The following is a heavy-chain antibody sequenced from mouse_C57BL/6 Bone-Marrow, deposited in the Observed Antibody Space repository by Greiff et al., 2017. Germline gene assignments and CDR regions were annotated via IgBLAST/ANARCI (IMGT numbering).Heavy chain of an antibody. CDR2: IYPGSGST. J-gene: IGHJ3*01. D-gene: IGHD2-3*01. CDR1: GYTFTSYW. Sequence: QVHVKQPGAELVKPGASVKMSCKASGYTFTSYWITWVKQRPGQGLEWIGDIYPGSGSTNYNEKFKSKATLTVDTSSSTAYMQLSSLTSEDAAVYDCARWLVRFAYWGQGTLVTVSA. CDR3: ARWLVRFAY. V-gene: IGHV1-55*01.